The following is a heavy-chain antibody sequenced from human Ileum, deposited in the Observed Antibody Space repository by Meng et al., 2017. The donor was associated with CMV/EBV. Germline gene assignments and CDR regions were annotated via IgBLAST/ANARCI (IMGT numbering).Heavy chain of an antibody. Sequence: GGSLRLSCAASGFTFSSYAMHWVRQAPGKGLEWVAVISYDGSNKYYADSVKGRFTISRDNSKNTLYLQMNSLRAEDTAVYYCAGITMVRGVPTFDYWGQGTLVTVSS. D-gene: IGHD3-10*01. CDR2: ISYDGSNK. V-gene: IGHV3-30-3*01. J-gene: IGHJ4*02. CDR1: GFTFSSYA. CDR3: AGITMVRGVPTFDY.